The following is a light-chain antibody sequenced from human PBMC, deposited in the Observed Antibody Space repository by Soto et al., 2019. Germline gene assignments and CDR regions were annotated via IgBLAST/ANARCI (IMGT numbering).Light chain of an antibody. CDR3: QQYNTYPFT. Sequence: DVQMTQSPSTLSASVGDRVTITCRASQTVNSWLAWYQQKPGKVPNVLIFKASNLQSGVPSRFSGSGSGTEFTLTITSLQPGDFATYYCQQYNTYPFTFGQGTKLE. V-gene: IGKV1-5*03. J-gene: IGKJ2*01. CDR1: QTVNSW. CDR2: KAS.